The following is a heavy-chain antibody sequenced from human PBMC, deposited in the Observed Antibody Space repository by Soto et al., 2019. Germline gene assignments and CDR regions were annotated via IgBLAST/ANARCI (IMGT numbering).Heavy chain of an antibody. CDR1: GYTFTSYG. Sequence: SVKVSCKASGYTFTSYGISWVRQAPGQGLEWMGWISAYNGNTNYAQKLQGRVTMTTDTSTSTAYMELRSLRSDDTAVYYCARDTPLTGTMGRDYYYYGMDVWG. J-gene: IGHJ6*02. V-gene: IGHV1-18*01. CDR3: ARDTPLTGTMGRDYYYYGMDV. CDR2: ISAYNGNT. D-gene: IGHD1-20*01.